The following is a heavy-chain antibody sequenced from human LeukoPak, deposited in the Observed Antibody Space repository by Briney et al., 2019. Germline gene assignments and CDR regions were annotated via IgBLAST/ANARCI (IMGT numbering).Heavy chain of an antibody. Sequence: LSLTFTVSGGSLSRYYWTLNRQPPGEGLEWIGYIYYTGSTSYNPSLKSRVTISVQTSKNQFSLKLSSVTAADTAVYYCARGLNRNDYGDYGYWGQGTLVTVSS. V-gene: IGHV4-59*01. CDR1: GGSLSRYY. D-gene: IGHD4-17*01. J-gene: IGHJ4*02. CDR3: ARGLNRNDYGDYGY. CDR2: IYYTGST.